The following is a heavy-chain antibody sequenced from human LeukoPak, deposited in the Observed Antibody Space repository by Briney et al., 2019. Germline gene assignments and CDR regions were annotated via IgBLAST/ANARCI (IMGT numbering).Heavy chain of an antibody. J-gene: IGHJ3*01. CDR1: GGSITSSSYY. CDR2: IYYSGST. D-gene: IGHD4-23*01. V-gene: IGHV4-39*07. CDR3: ARETVADHAFDV. Sequence: SETLSLTCTVSGGSITSSSYYWGCIRRPPGRGLEWIGTIYYSGSTYYNPSLETRVSISVDTSKNQFSLNLTSVTAADTAVYYCARETVADHAFDVWGQGTMVAVSS.